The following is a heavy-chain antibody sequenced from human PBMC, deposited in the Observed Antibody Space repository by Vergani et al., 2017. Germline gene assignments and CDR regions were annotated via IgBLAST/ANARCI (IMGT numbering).Heavy chain of an antibody. J-gene: IGHJ4*02. CDR2: IWYDGSNK. D-gene: IGHD4-17*01. Sequence: QVQLVESGGGVVQPGRSLRLSCAASGFTFSSYGMHWVRQAPGKGLEWVAVIWYDGSNKYYADSVKGRFTISRDNSKNTLYLQMNSLRAEDTAVYYCARDRGDYGDYLNFDYWGQGTLVTVSS. CDR1: GFTFSSYG. V-gene: IGHV3-33*01. CDR3: ARDRGDYGDYLNFDY.